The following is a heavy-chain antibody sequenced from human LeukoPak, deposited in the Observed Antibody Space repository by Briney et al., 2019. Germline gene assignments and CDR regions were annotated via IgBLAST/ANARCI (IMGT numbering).Heavy chain of an antibody. D-gene: IGHD2-21*02. CDR3: ARDYCGGDCFPDY. J-gene: IGHJ4*02. CDR1: GYTFTGYY. CDR2: INPNSGDT. V-gene: IGHV1-2*06. Sequence: ASVTVSCKTSGYTFTGYYVHWVRQAPGQGLEWMGRINPNSGDTNYAQKFQGRVTMTRDTSISTAYMELSRLRSDDTAVYYCARDYCGGDCFPDYWGQGTLVTVSS.